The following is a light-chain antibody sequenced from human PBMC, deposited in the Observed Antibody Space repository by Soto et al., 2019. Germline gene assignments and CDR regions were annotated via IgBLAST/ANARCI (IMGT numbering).Light chain of an antibody. Sequence: EIVLTQSPATLSLSPGERATLSCRASQSVSSYLAWYQQKPGQAPRLLIYDASNRATGIPARFSGSGSGTDFTLTISSLEPEDFAVYYWQQRSNWQRLTLGGGTKVDIK. V-gene: IGKV3-11*01. CDR1: QSVSSY. CDR3: QQRSNWQRLT. CDR2: DAS. J-gene: IGKJ4*01.